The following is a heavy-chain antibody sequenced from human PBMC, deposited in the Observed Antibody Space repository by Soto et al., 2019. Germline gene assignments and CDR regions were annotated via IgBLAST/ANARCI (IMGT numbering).Heavy chain of an antibody. V-gene: IGHV4-59*01. CDR2: IYYSGST. CDR1: GGSISSYY. D-gene: IGHD2-8*01. J-gene: IGHJ4*02. CDR3: ARDRGVSWPFDY. Sequence: SETLSLTCTVSGGSISSYYWSWIRQPPGKGLEWIGYIYYSGSTNYNPSLKSRVTISVDTSKNQFSLKLSSVTAADTAVYYCARDRGVSWPFDYWGQGTLVTVSS.